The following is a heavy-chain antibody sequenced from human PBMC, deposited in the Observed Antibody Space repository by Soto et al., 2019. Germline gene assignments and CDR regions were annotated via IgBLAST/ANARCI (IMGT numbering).Heavy chain of an antibody. Sequence: PSQTLSLTCAISGDSVSSKSAAWNWIRQSPSRGLEWLGRTYYRSKWYNDYAVSVKSRITINPDTSKNQFSLQLNSVTPEDTAVYYCAKVPNPFSPKSGHRDVFYFRGQGTMVTVSS. J-gene: IGHJ3*01. CDR3: AKVPNPFSPKSGHRDVFYF. V-gene: IGHV6-1*01. CDR2: TYYRSKWYN. CDR1: GDSVSSKSAA. D-gene: IGHD5-12*01.